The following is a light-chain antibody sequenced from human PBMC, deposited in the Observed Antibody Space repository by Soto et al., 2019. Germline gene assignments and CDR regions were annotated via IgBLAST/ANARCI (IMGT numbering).Light chain of an antibody. J-gene: IGKJ3*01. V-gene: IGKV1-27*01. Sequence: DIQMTQSPASLSASVGDRVTITCRACQGISNYLAWYQQKPGKVPKLLIYAASTLQSGVPSRVSGSGSGTDFTLIISRLQPEDVATYYCQKYNSAPLTFGPGTKVDI. CDR1: QGISNY. CDR2: AAS. CDR3: QKYNSAPLT.